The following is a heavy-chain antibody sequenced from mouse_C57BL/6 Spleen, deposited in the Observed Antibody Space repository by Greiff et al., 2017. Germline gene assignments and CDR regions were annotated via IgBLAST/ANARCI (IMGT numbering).Heavy chain of an antibody. D-gene: IGHD1-1*01. V-gene: IGHV10-1*01. CDR3: VREDYYGSRGAMDY. CDR2: IRSKSNNYAT. J-gene: IGHJ4*01. CDR1: GFSFNTYA. Sequence: EVKLMESGGGLVQPKGSLKLSCAASGFSFNTYAMNWVRQAPGKGLEWVARIRSKSNNYATYYADSVKDRFTISRDDSESMLYLQMNNLKTEDTAMYYCVREDYYGSRGAMDYWGQGTSVTVSA.